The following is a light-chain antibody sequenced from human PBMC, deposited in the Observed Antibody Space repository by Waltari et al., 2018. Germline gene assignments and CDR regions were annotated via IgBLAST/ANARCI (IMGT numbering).Light chain of an antibody. J-gene: IGKJ1*01. CDR3: QEYENRPPWQ. CDR2: RSS. Sequence: IVMTQSPVTLSVSLGERATLSCRASQNINDNLAWYQQKPGQAPRLLIYRSSTRAPGIPARFRGSGSGTEFTLTISSLQSEDFAVYYCQEYENRPPWQFGQGTKVEI. CDR1: QNINDN. V-gene: IGKV3-15*01.